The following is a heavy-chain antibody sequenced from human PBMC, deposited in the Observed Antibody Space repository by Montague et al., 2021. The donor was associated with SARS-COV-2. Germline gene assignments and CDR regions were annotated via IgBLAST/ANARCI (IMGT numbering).Heavy chain of an antibody. J-gene: IGHJ4*02. CDR2: ISDSGGT. CDR3: ARHYSATLPAVY. Sequence: SETLSLTCTVSGGSISSFYWSWFRQPPGKGLEWIGYISDSGGTNYNPSLTSRVTMSVDTSKNQFSLKVNSVTAADTAVCYCARHYSATLPAVYWGQGTLVTVSS. CDR1: GGSISSFY. V-gene: IGHV4-59*08. D-gene: IGHD2-15*01.